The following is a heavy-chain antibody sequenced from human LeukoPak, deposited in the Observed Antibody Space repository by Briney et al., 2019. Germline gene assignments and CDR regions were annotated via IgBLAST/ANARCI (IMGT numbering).Heavy chain of an antibody. D-gene: IGHD3-10*01. V-gene: IGHV3-21*01. CDR2: IDSSSSHI. Sequence: GGSLRLSCAASGFTFSSYSINWVRQAPGKGLEWVSSIDSSSSHIYYADSLKGRFTISRDNAKNSLYLQMNSLRAEDTAVYYCARAQKLIGEFDYWAREPWSPSPQ. CDR3: ARAQKLIGEFDY. J-gene: IGHJ4*02. CDR1: GFTFSSYS.